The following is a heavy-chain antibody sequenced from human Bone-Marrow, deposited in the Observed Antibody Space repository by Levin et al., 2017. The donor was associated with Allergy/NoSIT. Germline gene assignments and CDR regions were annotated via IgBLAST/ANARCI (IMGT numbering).Heavy chain of an antibody. CDR3: ARPYSSDWEADAFDL. J-gene: IGHJ3*01. V-gene: IGHV3-21*01. D-gene: IGHD6-19*01. Sequence: GESLKISCVASEFTFRVYSMNWVRQAPGKGLEWISSISSRGDSLYYADAVKGRFTISRDNAKNSVYLQMNTLTVEDTAVYFCARPYSSDWEADAFDLWGQGTMVIVSS. CDR2: ISSRGDSL. CDR1: EFTFRVYS.